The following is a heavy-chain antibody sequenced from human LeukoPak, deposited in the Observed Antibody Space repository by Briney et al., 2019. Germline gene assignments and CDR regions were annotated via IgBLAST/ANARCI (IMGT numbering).Heavy chain of an antibody. V-gene: IGHV4-34*01. J-gene: IGHJ5*02. CDR3: ARDVRGAAAETFNNWFDP. D-gene: IGHD6-13*01. CDR2: INHGGVS. CDR1: GGSFSDYY. Sequence: PSETLSLTCAVYGGSFSDYYWSWIRQPPGKGLEWIGEINHGGVSNYNPSLKSRVTISVDTPKNLFSLKLSSVTAADTAVYYCARDVRGAAAETFNNWFDPWGQGTLVTVSS.